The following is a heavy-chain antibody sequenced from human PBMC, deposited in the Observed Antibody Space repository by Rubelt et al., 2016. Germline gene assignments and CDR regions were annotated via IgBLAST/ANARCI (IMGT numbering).Heavy chain of an antibody. J-gene: IGHJ4*02. CDR3: ARFAIGGHSSGYLFDY. V-gene: IGHV1-18*01. CDR1: GYTFTSYG. D-gene: IGHD3-22*01. Sequence: QVQLVQSGAEVKKPGASVKVSCKASGYTFTSYGISWVRQAPGQGLEWMGWISAYNGNTNYAQKFQGRVTLTRDPSISTAYMELSRLRSDDTAVYYCARFAIGGHSSGYLFDYWGQGTLVTVSS. CDR2: ISAYNGNT.